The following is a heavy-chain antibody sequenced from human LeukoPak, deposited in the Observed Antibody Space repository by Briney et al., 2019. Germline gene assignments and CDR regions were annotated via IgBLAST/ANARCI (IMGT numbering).Heavy chain of an antibody. V-gene: IGHV1-69*13. CDR3: ARGPSYYYDSSGYQDY. CDR2: IIPIFDTA. J-gene: IGHJ4*02. CDR1: GGTFSSYA. D-gene: IGHD3-22*01. Sequence: ASVKVSCKASGGTFSSYAISWVPQAPGQGLEWMGGIIPIFDTADYAQNVQGRVTITADESTSTAYMELSSLRSEDTAVYYCARGPSYYYDSSGYQDYWGQGTLVTVSS.